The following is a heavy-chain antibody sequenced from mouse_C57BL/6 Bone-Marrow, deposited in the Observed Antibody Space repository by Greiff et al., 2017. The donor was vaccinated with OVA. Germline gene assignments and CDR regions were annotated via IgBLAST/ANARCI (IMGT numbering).Heavy chain of an antibody. D-gene: IGHD2-2*01. CDR1: GFSLTSYA. CDR3: ARGGYYGYPDAMDY. Sequence: VKLMESGPGLVAPSQSLSITCTVSGFSLTSYAISWVRQPPGKGLEWLGVIWTGGGTNYNSALKSRLSIIKDNSKSQVFLKMNSLQTDDTARYYCARGGYYGYPDAMDYWGQGTSVTVSS. V-gene: IGHV2-9-1*01. J-gene: IGHJ4*01. CDR2: IWTGGGT.